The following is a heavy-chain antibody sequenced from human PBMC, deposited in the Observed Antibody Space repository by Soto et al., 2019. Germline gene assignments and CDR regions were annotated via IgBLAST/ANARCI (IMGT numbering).Heavy chain of an antibody. J-gene: IGHJ4*02. CDR3: ARGSVLLWFGELGGYFDY. CDR1: GGSISSGGYY. CDR2: IYYSGST. V-gene: IGHV4-31*03. D-gene: IGHD3-10*01. Sequence: QVQLQESGPGLVKPSQTLSLTCTVSGGSISSGGYYWSWIRQHPGKGLEWIGYIYYSGSTYYNPSLKSRVTISVDTSKNQFSLKLSSVTAADTAVYYCARGSVLLWFGELGGYFDYWGQGTLVTVSS.